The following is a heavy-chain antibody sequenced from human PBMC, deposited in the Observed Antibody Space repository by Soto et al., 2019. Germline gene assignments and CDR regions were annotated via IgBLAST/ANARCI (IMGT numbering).Heavy chain of an antibody. CDR2: ISGSGGST. V-gene: IGHV3-23*01. D-gene: IGHD1-20*01. CDR1: GFTFSSYA. CDR3: AKFNWNYGMDV. Sequence: GGSLRLCCAASGFTFSSYAMSWIRQAPGKGLEWVSAISGSGGSTYYADSVKGRFTISRDNSKNTLYLQMNSLRAEDTAVYYSAKFNWNYGMDVGGQGTTVTVSS. J-gene: IGHJ6*02.